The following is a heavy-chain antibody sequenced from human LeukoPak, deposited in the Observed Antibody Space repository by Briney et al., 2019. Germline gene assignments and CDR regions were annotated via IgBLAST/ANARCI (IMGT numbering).Heavy chain of an antibody. CDR1: GFIFPNAW. CDR2: IKNKNSGRTT. V-gene: IGHV3-15*01. J-gene: IGHJ1*01. CDR3: VTEGGLLPYYFTY. Sequence: PGGSLRLSCAASGFIFPNAWIHWARQAPGKGLEWVGRIKNKNSGRTTNYIAPVKGRFTISRDDSRNTLYLEMDSLKTEDTAVYYCVTEGGLLPYYFTYWGQGTLVTVSS. D-gene: IGHD3-10*01.